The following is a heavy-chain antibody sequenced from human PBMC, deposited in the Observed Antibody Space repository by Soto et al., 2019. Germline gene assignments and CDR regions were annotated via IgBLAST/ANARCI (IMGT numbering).Heavy chain of an antibody. CDR3: ARATGTTIEAWFDP. J-gene: IGHJ5*02. V-gene: IGHV1-8*01. CDR1: GYTFTSYD. Sequence: ASLKVSCKASGYTFTSYDINCVRQATGQGLEWMGWMNPNSGNTGYAQKFQGRVTMTRNTSISTAYMELSSLRSEDTAVYYCARATGTTIEAWFDPWGQGTLVTAPQ. D-gene: IGHD1-7*01. CDR2: MNPNSGNT.